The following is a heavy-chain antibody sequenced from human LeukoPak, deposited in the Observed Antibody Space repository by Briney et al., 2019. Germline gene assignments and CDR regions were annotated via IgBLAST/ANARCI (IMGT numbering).Heavy chain of an antibody. J-gene: IGHJ4*02. V-gene: IGHV3-23*01. CDR2: ISGSGGST. D-gene: IGHD4-17*01. CDR3: AKVATVFNLERNYFDY. Sequence: HTGGSLRLSCAASGFTFRNAWMSWVRQAPGKGLEWVSAISGSGGSTYYADSVKGRFTISRDNSKNTLYLQMNSLRAEDTAVYYCAKVATVFNLERNYFDYWGQGTLVTVSS. CDR1: GFTFRNAW.